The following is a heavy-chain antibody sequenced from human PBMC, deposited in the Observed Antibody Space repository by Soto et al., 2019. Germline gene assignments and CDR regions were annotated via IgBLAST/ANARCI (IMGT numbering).Heavy chain of an antibody. CDR2: INHSGST. CDR1: GGSFSDYY. Sequence: PSETLSLTCTVYGGSFSDYYWSWIRQPPGKGLEWIGEINHSGSTEYNPSLKRRVTISADTSKNQFSLKLSSVTAADTAVYYCARQNYNSVLFDYWGQGTPVTVSS. V-gene: IGHV4-34*01. CDR3: ARQNYNSVLFDY. J-gene: IGHJ4*02. D-gene: IGHD1-7*01.